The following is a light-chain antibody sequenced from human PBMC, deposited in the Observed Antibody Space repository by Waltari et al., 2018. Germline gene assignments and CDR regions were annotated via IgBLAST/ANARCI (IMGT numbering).Light chain of an antibody. CDR1: QTVSSNS. CDR2: GAS. J-gene: IGKJ1*01. CDR3: QQYGSAPLT. V-gene: IGKV3-20*01. Sequence: EIVLTQSPGTLSLSPGERGTLSCRASQTVSSNSLAWYQQKPGQTPRLLIYGASSRATGIPDRFSGSGSGTDFTLTISRLESEDFAVYYCQQYGSAPLTFGQGTKVEVK.